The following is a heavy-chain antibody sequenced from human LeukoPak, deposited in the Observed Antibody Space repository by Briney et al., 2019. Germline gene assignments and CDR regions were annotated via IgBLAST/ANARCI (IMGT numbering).Heavy chain of an antibody. J-gene: IGHJ4*02. D-gene: IGHD2-15*01. Sequence: ASVKVSCKASGYTFTSYDINWVRQATGQGLEWMGGFDPEDGETIYAQKFQGRVTMTEDTSTDTAYMELSSLRSEDTAVYYCATSPGYCSGGSCLRSVDYWGQGTLVTVSS. V-gene: IGHV1-24*01. CDR1: GYTFTSYD. CDR3: ATSPGYCSGGSCLRSVDY. CDR2: FDPEDGET.